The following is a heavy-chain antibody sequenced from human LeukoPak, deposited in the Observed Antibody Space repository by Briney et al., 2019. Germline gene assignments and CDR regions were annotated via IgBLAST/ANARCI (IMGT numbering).Heavy chain of an antibody. D-gene: IGHD1-7*01. Sequence: GGSLRLSCAASRFTFSSYDMHWVRQVTGKGLEWVSSIGTAGDTYYPGSVKGRFTISREDAKNSLYLQMNSLGAGDTAVYYCARSPGITGTTWYFDLWGRGTLVTVSS. CDR3: ARSPGITGTTWYFDL. CDR2: IGTAGDT. V-gene: IGHV3-13*01. CDR1: RFTFSSYD. J-gene: IGHJ2*01.